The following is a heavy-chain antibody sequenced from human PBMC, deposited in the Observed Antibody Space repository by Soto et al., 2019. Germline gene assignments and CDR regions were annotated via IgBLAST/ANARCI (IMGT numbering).Heavy chain of an antibody. V-gene: IGHV3-30*18. CDR1: GFTFSSYG. D-gene: IGHD3-10*01. Sequence: QVQLVESGGGVVQPGRSLRLSCAASGFTFSSYGMHWVRQAPGKGLEWVAVISYDGSNKYYADSVKGRFTISRDNSKNTLYLQMNSLRAEDTAVYYCAKDRLLLGFGELEIDYWGQGTLVTVSS. CDR3: AKDRLLLGFGELEIDY. J-gene: IGHJ4*02. CDR2: ISYDGSNK.